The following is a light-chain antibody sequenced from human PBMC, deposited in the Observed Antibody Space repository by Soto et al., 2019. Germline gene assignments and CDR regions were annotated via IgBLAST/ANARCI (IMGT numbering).Light chain of an antibody. CDR2: STN. J-gene: IGLJ2*01. CDR3: LLYMGSGISV. CDR1: SGSVSTSYY. Sequence: QAVVTQEPSVSVSPGGTVTLTCGLSSGSVSTSYYPSWYQQTPGQAPRTLIYSTNTRSSGVPDRFSGSILGNKAALTITGAEADDESYYYCLLYMGSGISVFGGGTKVTVL. V-gene: IGLV8-61*01.